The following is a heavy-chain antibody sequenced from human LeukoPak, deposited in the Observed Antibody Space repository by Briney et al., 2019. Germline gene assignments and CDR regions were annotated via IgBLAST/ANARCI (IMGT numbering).Heavy chain of an antibody. CDR2: ISGSGGST. Sequence: GGSLRLSCAASGFTFSSYAMSWVRQAPGKGLEWVSAISGSGGSTYYADSVKGRFPISRDNSRNTLYLQMNSLRAEDTAVCYCAKGTRSDNRPDYFDYWGQGTLVTVSS. J-gene: IGHJ4*02. CDR1: GFTFSSYA. D-gene: IGHD3-9*01. CDR3: AKGTRSDNRPDYFDY. V-gene: IGHV3-23*01.